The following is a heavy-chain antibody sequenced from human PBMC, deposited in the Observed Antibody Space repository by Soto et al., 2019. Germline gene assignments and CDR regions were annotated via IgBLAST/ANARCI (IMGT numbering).Heavy chain of an antibody. CDR2: ISSSSSYI. Sequence: EVQLVESGGGLVKPGGSLRLSCAASGFTFSTYSVNWVRPAPGKGLEWVSSISSSSSYIYYADSVKGRFTISRDNAKNSLYLQMNSLRAEDTAVYYCAGADGDYVPLDYWGQGTLVTVSS. D-gene: IGHD4-17*01. V-gene: IGHV3-21*01. CDR3: AGADGDYVPLDY. CDR1: GFTFSTYS. J-gene: IGHJ4*02.